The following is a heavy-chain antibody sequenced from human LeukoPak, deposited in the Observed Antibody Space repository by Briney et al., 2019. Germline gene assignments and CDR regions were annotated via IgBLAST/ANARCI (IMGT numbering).Heavy chain of an antibody. J-gene: IGHJ5*02. CDR1: GDSVSSNSVT. V-gene: IGHV6-1*01. Sequence: SQTLSLTCAISGDSVSSNSVTWNWIRQSPSRGLEWLGRTYYRSTWYNDYAVSVRGRITVNPDTSKNQFSLHLNSVTPEDTAVYYCARRLTQYDCFDPWGRGILVTVSS. CDR3: ARRLTQYDCFDP. D-gene: IGHD2-2*01. CDR2: TYYRSTWYN.